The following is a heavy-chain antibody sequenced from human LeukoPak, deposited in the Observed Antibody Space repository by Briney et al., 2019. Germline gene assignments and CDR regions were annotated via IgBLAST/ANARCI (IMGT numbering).Heavy chain of an antibody. CDR3: ARVSYGGNVDWYFDL. Sequence: SETLSLTCTVSGDFSSNYYWSWVRQAPGKRLEWIGYISLSGSTNYNPSLKGRVTMSFDASKNEVSLKLTTVTAADTAVYYCARVSYGGNVDWYFDLWGRGSLFTVSS. CDR2: ISLSGST. V-gene: IGHV4-59*13. CDR1: GDFSSNYY. J-gene: IGHJ2*01. D-gene: IGHD4-23*01.